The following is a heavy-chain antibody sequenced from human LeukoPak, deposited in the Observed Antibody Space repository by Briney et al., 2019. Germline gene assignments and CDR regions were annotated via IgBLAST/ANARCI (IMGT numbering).Heavy chain of an antibody. J-gene: IGHJ6*02. CDR2: INPNSGGT. CDR1: GGTFSSYA. CDR3: ARDEWRFGDYYYGMDV. V-gene: IGHV1-2*02. Sequence: GASVKVSCKASGGTFSSYAISWVRQAPGQGLEWMGWINPNSGGTNYAQKFQGRVTMTRDTSISTAYMELSRLRSDDTAVYYCARDEWRFGDYYYGMDVWGQGTTVTVSS. D-gene: IGHD3-3*01.